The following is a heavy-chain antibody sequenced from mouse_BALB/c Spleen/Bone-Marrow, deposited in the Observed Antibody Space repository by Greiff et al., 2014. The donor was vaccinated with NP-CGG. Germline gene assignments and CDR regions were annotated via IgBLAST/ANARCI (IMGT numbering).Heavy chain of an antibody. J-gene: IGHJ3*01. V-gene: IGHV1-18*01. CDR2: INPYTGGT. D-gene: IGHD1-1*01. Sequence: VQLQQSGPELVKPGASMKISCKASGYSFTGYTMHWVKQSHGKNLEWIGLINPYTGGTNYNQKFKGKATLTVDKSSSTAYMELISVTSEDSSGYYSARDCYGFSYGFAYWGQGTLVTVSA. CDR1: GYSFTGYT. CDR3: ARDCYGFSYGFAY.